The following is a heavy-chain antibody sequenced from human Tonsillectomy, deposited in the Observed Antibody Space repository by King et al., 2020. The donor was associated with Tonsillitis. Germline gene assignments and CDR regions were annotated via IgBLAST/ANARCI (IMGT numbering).Heavy chain of an antibody. V-gene: IGHV1-18*01. CDR2: ISAYNGNT. D-gene: IGHD2-2*01. Sequence: VQLVESGAEVKKPGASVKVSCTASGYTFTSYGISWVRQAPGQGLEWMGWISAYNGNTNYAQKLQGRVTMTTDTSTSTAYMELRSLRSDDTAVYYCARREDCSSTSCPLYYYYGMDVWGQGTTVTVSS. CDR3: ARREDCSSTSCPLYYYYGMDV. CDR1: GYTFTSYG. J-gene: IGHJ6*02.